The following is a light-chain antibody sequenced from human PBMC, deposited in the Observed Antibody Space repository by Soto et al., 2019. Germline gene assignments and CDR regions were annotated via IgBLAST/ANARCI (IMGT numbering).Light chain of an antibody. CDR3: QQYGTSRT. J-gene: IGKJ1*01. V-gene: IGKV3-20*01. CDR1: QSLSSTY. CDR2: GAS. Sequence: IVLTQSPGPLSLYPGERATLSCRASQSLSSTYLSWYQQKPGQAPRLLIYGASSRATGIPDRFSGSGSGTDFALTISRLEPEDFAVYYCQQYGTSRTFGQGTKVDIK.